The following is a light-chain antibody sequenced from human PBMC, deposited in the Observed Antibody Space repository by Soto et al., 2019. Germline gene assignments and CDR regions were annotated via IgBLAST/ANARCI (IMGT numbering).Light chain of an antibody. CDR1: SGHSSYA. J-gene: IGLJ2*01. Sequence: QPVLTQSPSASASLGASVKLTCTLSSGHSSYAIAWHQQQPEKGSRYLMKLNSDGSHSKGAGIPDRFSGSSSGAERYLTISSLRSEDEADYYCQTWGTGIRVFGGGTKLTVL. CDR2: LNSDGSH. V-gene: IGLV4-69*01. CDR3: QTWGTGIRV.